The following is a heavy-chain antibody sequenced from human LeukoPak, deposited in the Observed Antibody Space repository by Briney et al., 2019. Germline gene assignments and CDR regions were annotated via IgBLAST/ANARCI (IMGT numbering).Heavy chain of an antibody. D-gene: IGHD6-19*01. J-gene: IGHJ4*02. CDR3: ASPGGYSSGWVYYLDY. Sequence: GGSLRLSCAASGFTFSSYAMHWVRQAPGKGLEWVAVISYDGSNKYYADSVKGRFTISRDNSKNTLYLQMNSLRAEDTAVYYCASPGGYSSGWVYYLDYWGQGTLVTVSS. CDR2: ISYDGSNK. CDR1: GFTFSSYA. V-gene: IGHV3-30*01.